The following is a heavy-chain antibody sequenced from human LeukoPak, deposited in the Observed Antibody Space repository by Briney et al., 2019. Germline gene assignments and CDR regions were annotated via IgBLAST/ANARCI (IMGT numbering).Heavy chain of an antibody. D-gene: IGHD1-26*01. CDR2: INQDGTGK. J-gene: IGHJ5*02. V-gene: IGHV3-7*01. CDR1: GFTLSDHY. Sequence: GGSLRLSCAASGFTLSDHYMDWVRQAPGKGLEWVANINQDGTGKYYADSVKGRFTLSRDNARNSLYLQMNSLSAEDTAVYYCATAYSGSYDHWGQGTLVTVSS. CDR3: ATAYSGSYDH.